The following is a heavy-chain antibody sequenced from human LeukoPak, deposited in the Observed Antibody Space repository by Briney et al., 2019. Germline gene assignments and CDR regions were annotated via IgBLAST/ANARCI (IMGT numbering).Heavy chain of an antibody. Sequence: SETLSLTCAVYGGSFSGYYWSWIRQPPGKGLEWIGEINHSGSTNYNPSLKSRVTISVDTSKNQFSLKLSSVTAADTAVYYCARHEGPTYYYDTSWGQGTLVTVSS. CDR3: ARHEGPTYYYDTS. CDR2: INHSGST. D-gene: IGHD3-10*01. CDR1: GGSFSGYY. J-gene: IGHJ5*02. V-gene: IGHV4-34*01.